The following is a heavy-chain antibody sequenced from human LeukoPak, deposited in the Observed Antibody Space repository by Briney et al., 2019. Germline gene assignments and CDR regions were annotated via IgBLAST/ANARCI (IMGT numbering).Heavy chain of an antibody. CDR1: GFTFSSYG. CDR3: ARDESSGPPLEAVAGLDY. V-gene: IGHV3-30*19. J-gene: IGHJ4*02. D-gene: IGHD6-19*01. CDR2: ISYDGSNK. Sequence: GGSLRLSCAASGFTFSSYGMHWVRQAPGKGLEWVAVISYDGSNKYYADSVKGRFTISRDNSKNTLYLQMNSLRAEDTAVYYCARDESSGPPLEAVAGLDYWGQGTLVTVSS.